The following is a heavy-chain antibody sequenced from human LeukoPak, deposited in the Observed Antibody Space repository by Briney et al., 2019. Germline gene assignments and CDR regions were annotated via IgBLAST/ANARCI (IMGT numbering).Heavy chain of an antibody. D-gene: IGHD5-24*01. Sequence: PGGSLRLSCAASGFTFSSYAMAWVRQAPGKGLEWVSFISGSGGSTFYPDSVKGRFTISSDNSKNTLYLQMDRLRADDTAVYYCAARPVRDLGPLDFWGQGTLVTVSS. CDR3: AARPVRDLGPLDF. CDR2: ISGSGGST. CDR1: GFTFSSYA. V-gene: IGHV3-23*01. J-gene: IGHJ4*02.